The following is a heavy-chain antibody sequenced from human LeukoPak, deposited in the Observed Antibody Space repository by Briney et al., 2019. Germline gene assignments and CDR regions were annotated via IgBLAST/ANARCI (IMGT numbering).Heavy chain of an antibody. Sequence: GGSLRLSCAASGFTFSNAWMSWVRQAPGKGLEWVGRIKSKTDGGTTDYAAPVKGRFTISSDDSKNTLYLQMNSLKTEDTAVYYCTTGGYCSGGSCYPTAYYYGMDVWGQGTTVTVSS. CDR3: TTGGYCSGGSCYPTAYYYGMDV. D-gene: IGHD2-15*01. CDR2: IKSKTDGGTT. V-gene: IGHV3-15*01. CDR1: GFTFSNAW. J-gene: IGHJ6*02.